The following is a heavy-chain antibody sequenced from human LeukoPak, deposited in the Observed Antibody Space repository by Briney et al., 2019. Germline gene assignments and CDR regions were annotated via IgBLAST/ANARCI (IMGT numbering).Heavy chain of an antibody. J-gene: IGHJ5*02. CDR1: GFTVSSNY. Sequence: GGSLRLSCAASGFTVSSNYMSWVRQAPGKGLEWVSVIYSGGSTYYADPVKGRFTISRDNSKNTLYLQMNSLRAEDTAVYYCASSLLYYDILTGYYPFFPWGQGTLVTVSS. D-gene: IGHD3-9*01. V-gene: IGHV3-66*01. CDR2: IYSGGST. CDR3: ASSLLYYDILTGYYPFFP.